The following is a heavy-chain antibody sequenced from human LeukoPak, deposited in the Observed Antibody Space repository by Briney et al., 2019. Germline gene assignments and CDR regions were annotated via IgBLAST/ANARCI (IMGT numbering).Heavy chain of an antibody. CDR1: GFTFSNSW. CDR2: IKQDGSTK. D-gene: IGHD1-26*01. V-gene: IGHV3-7*01. CDR3: ARDTDGSLDY. J-gene: IGHJ4*02. Sequence: GGSLRLSCAASGFTFSNSWMAWVRQAPGKGPEWVANIKQDGSTKHYADSLKDRFTISRDNPKNLLYVQMNSLRADDTAVYYCARDTDGSLDYWGQGILVTVAS.